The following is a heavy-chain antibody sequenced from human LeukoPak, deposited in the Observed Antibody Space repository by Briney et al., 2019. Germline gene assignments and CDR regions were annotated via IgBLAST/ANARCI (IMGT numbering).Heavy chain of an antibody. J-gene: IGHJ4*02. CDR2: ISTSGNTR. D-gene: IGHD1-7*01. Sequence: GGSLRLSCAASGLSINNYWMNWVRQAPGKGLEWVSYISTSGNTRYYADSVKGRFTISRDNAKNSLYLQMNSLRVEDTAVYYCARELSGTTSYYFDYWGQGTLVTVSS. V-gene: IGHV3-48*04. CDR1: GLSINNYW. CDR3: ARELSGTTSYYFDY.